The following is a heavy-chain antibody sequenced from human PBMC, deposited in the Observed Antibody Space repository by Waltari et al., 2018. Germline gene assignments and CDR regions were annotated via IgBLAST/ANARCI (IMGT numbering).Heavy chain of an antibody. CDR2: SIHILGTA. Sequence: QVQLVQSGAEVKKPGSSVKVSCKASGGTFSSYAISWVRQAPGQGLEWMGGSIHILGTANYAQKFEGRVTITTDESTSTAYMERSSLRSEDTAVYYCAGARTVTTLYFQHWGQGTLVTVSS. D-gene: IGHD4-17*01. CDR1: GGTFSSYA. V-gene: IGHV1-69*05. CDR3: AGARTVTTLYFQH. J-gene: IGHJ1*01.